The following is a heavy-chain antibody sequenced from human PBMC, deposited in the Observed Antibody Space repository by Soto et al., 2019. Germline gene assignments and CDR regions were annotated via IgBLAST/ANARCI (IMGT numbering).Heavy chain of an antibody. Sequence: GGSLRLSCAASGVSFNSYDMHCVRQAPGKGPECVAIISYDGSNTYYSDSVRGRFTISRDNSKDTLYLQMHSLRSEDTAIYYCARISRYCSGGDCHAWGQGTQVTVSS. CDR1: GVSFNSYD. CDR2: ISYDGSNT. D-gene: IGHD2-15*01. CDR3: ARISRYCSGGDCHA. V-gene: IGHV3-30*03. J-gene: IGHJ5*02.